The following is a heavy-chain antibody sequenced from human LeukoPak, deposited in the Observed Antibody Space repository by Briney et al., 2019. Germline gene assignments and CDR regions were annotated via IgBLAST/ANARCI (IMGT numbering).Heavy chain of an antibody. CDR1: GGSISSYY. V-gene: IGHV4-59*01. CDR2: IYYSGST. Sequence: SETLSLTCTVSGGSISSYYWSWIRQPPGKGLEWIGYIYYSGSTNYNPSLKSRVTISVDTSKNQFSLKLSSVTAADTAVYYCAGTRTDNWFDPWGQGTLVTFSS. J-gene: IGHJ5*02. CDR3: AGTRTDNWFDP.